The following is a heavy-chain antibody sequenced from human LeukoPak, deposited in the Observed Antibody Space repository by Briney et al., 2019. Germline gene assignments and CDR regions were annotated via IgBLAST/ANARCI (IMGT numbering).Heavy chain of an antibody. CDR3: ARDLPPDYYGSGSYYPNNWFDP. V-gene: IGHV1-18*01. CDR2: ISAYNGNT. CDR1: GYTFTSYG. Sequence: APVKVSCKVSGYTFTSYGISWVRQAPGQGLEWMGWISAYNGNTNYAQKLQGRVTMTTDTSTSTAYMELRSLRSDDTAVYYCARDLPPDYYGSGSYYPNNWFDPWGQGTLVTVSS. J-gene: IGHJ5*02. D-gene: IGHD3-10*01.